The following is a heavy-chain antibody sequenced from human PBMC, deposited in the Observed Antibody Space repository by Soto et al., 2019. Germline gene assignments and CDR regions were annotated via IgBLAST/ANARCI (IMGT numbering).Heavy chain of an antibody. CDR2: INTDGSTT. CDR1: GYTFSNYW. J-gene: IGHJ4*02. CDR3: SRDPFCPYDS. V-gene: IGHV3-74*01. Sequence: EVQLVESGGGLVQPGGSLRLSCAASGYTFSNYWMHWVRQAPGKGLVWVSRINTDGSTTGYADSVNGRFTVSRDTAKNSLYLHMKSLRAEDTAVYYCSRDPFCPYDSWAQGTLVTVSS.